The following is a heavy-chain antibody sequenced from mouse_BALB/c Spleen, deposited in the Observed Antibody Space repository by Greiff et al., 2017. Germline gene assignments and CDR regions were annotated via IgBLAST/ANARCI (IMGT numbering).Heavy chain of an antibody. Sequence: VKPVESGAELAKPGASVKMSRKAPGYPFNSYWMHWVKQSPGQGLEWIGNINPSTGYTEYNQKFKDKATLTADKSSSTAYMQLNSLTSEDSAVYYCADGNYFDYWGQGTTLTVSS. CDR3: ADGNYFDY. CDR1: GYPFNSYW. CDR2: INPSTGYT. J-gene: IGHJ2*01. V-gene: IGHV1-7*01. D-gene: IGHD2-1*01.